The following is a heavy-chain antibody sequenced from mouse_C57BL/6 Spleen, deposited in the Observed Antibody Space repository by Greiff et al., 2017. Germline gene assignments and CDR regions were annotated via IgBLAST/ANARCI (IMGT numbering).Heavy chain of an antibody. Sequence: QVQLKQPGAELVRPGSSVKLSCKASGYTFTSYWMHWVKQRPIQGLEWIGNIDPSDSETHYNQKFKDKATLTVDKSSSTAYMQLSSLTSEDSAVYYCAREGYSNSDFDYWCQGTTLTVSS. D-gene: IGHD2-5*01. J-gene: IGHJ2*01. CDR3: AREGYSNSDFDY. CDR1: GYTFTSYW. V-gene: IGHV1-52*01. CDR2: IDPSDSET.